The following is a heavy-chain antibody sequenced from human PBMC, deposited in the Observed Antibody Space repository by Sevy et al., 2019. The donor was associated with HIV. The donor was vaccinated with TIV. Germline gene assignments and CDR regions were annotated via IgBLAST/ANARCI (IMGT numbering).Heavy chain of an antibody. CDR3: AREDIVLGEDNYYGIDV. CDR2: IHSGGKI. CDR1: GFIFSDAW. V-gene: IGHV3-53*01. Sequence: GGSLRLSCAGSGFIFSDAWMNWVRQPPGKGLEWVSVIHSGGKISYADSVQGRFTISRDNSKNTLYLQMNSLRAEDTAVYYCAREDIVLGEDNYYGIDVWGQGTTVTVSS. J-gene: IGHJ6*02. D-gene: IGHD2-15*01.